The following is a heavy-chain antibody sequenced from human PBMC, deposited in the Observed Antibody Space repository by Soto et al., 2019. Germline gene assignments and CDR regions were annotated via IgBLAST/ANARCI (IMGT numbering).Heavy chain of an antibody. J-gene: IGHJ6*02. D-gene: IGHD2-2*01. Sequence: PSQTLSLTCAISGDSVSSNSAAWNWIRQSPSRGLEWLGRTYYRSKWYNDYAVSVKSRITINPDTSKNQFSLQLNSVTPEDTAVYYCARDHCSSTSCYYYYYYGMDVWGQGATVTVS. CDR1: GDSVSSNSAA. V-gene: IGHV6-1*01. CDR2: TYYRSKWYN. CDR3: ARDHCSSTSCYYYYYYGMDV.